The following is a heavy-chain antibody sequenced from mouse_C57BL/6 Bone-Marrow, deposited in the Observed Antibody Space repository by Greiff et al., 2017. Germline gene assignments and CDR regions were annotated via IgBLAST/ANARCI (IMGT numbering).Heavy chain of an antibody. CDR1: GYTFTSYW. D-gene: IGHD2-1*01. CDR3: ARCTYGNHGAMDY. Sequence: QVHVKQPGAELVRPGSSVKLSCKASGYTFTSYWMDWVKQRPGQGLEWIGNIYPSDSETHYNQKFKDKATLTVDKSSSTAYMQLSSLTSEDSAVYYCARCTYGNHGAMDYWGQGTSVTVSS. V-gene: IGHV1-61*01. CDR2: IYPSDSET. J-gene: IGHJ4*01.